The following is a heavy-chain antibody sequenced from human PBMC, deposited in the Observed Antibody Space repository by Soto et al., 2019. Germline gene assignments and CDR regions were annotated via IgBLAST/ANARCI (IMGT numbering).Heavy chain of an antibody. CDR1: GFSLSDHY. CDR2: SRNKANSYTT. CDR3: VKDESINWYSGHFRH. Sequence: PGGSLRLSCTASGFSLSDHYVDWVRQAPGKGLEWVGRSRNKANSYTTEYAASVRGRFTISRDDSRNSLHLQMNSLRAEDTAFYYCVKDESINWYSGHFRHWGQGTLVTVSS. J-gene: IGHJ1*01. V-gene: IGHV3-72*01. D-gene: IGHD6-13*01.